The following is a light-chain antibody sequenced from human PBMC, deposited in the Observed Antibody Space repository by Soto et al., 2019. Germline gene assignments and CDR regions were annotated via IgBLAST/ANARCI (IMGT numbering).Light chain of an antibody. J-gene: IGKJ1*01. CDR2: DAS. Sequence: DIQIWQYPSTLSAPEGDTVTITCRASHSISRSLACYQQNPEHAPKFLIYDASTLKSGVPTRFSGSGAGTEFTLTIRGLQPDDFATYYCLQYDSYWTFGQGTKVDIK. CDR1: HSISRS. V-gene: IGKV1-5*01. CDR3: LQYDSYWT.